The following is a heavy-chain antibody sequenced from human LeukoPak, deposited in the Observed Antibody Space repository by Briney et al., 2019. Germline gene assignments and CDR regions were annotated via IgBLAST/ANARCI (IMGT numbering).Heavy chain of an antibody. V-gene: IGHV1-24*01. J-gene: IGHJ4*02. CDR2: SDPEDGET. CDR1: GYTLTELS. D-gene: IGHD6-13*01. Sequence: ASVKVSCKVSGYTLTELSMHWVRQAPGKGLEWMGGSDPEDGETIYAQKFQGRVTMTEDTSTDTAYMELSSLRSEDTAVYYCRIAAAGNIDYWGQGTLVTVSS. CDR3: RIAAAGNIDY.